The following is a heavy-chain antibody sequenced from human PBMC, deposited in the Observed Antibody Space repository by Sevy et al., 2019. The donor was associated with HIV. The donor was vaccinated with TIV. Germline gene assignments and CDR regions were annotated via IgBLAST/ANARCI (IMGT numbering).Heavy chain of an antibody. V-gene: IGHV3-15*01. CDR3: TTSLREYSSVDY. J-gene: IGHJ4*02. Sequence: GGSLRLSCAASGFTFSNAWMTWVRQAPGKGLECIGLIKSKSYCGTTDHAAPVKDRFTISRDDSKNTLYLQMNSLKTEDTAVYYCTTSLREYSSVDYWGQGTLVTVSS. D-gene: IGHD4-4*01. CDR1: GFTFSNAW. CDR2: IKSKSYCGTT.